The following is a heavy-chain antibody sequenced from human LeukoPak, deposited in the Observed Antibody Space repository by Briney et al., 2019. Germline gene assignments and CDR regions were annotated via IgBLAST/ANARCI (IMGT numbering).Heavy chain of an antibody. Sequence: GGSLRLSCAASGFTFSSYDMSWVRQAPGKGLEWVSLIRGSGDYTYYADSVKGRFTISRDNSKNTLYLQMNSLSAEDTAVYYCAKDHDSSGWPTFDHWGQGTLVTVSS. V-gene: IGHV3-23*01. CDR3: AKDHDSSGWPTFDH. CDR1: GFTFSSYD. J-gene: IGHJ4*02. CDR2: IRGSGDYT. D-gene: IGHD6-19*01.